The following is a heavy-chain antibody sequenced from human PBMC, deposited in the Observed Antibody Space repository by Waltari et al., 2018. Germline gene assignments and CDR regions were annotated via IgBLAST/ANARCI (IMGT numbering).Heavy chain of an antibody. CDR2: MNPNSGNT. Sequence: QVQLVQSGAEVKKPGASVKVSCKASGYTFTSYDINWVRQATGQGLEWMGWMNPNSGNTGYAQKFQGRVTMTRNTSISTAYMELSSLRSEDTAVYYCATPSSYCSGGSCHAIDYWGQGTLVTVSS. V-gene: IGHV1-8*01. CDR1: GYTFTSYD. J-gene: IGHJ4*02. D-gene: IGHD2-15*01. CDR3: ATPSSYCSGGSCHAIDY.